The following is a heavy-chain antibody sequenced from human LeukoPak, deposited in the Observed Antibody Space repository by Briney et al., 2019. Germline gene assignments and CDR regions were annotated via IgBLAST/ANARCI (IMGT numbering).Heavy chain of an antibody. CDR3: ARDRRTVAGTSYYYGMDV. J-gene: IGHJ6*02. CDR1: GFTFSSYA. D-gene: IGHD6-13*01. V-gene: IGHV3-33*08. Sequence: GGSLRLSCAASGFTFSSYAMNWVRQAPGKGLEWVAVIWYDGSNKYYADSVKGRFTISRDNSKNTLYLQMNSLRAEDTAVYYCARDRRTVAGTSYYYGMDVWGQGTTVTVSS. CDR2: IWYDGSNK.